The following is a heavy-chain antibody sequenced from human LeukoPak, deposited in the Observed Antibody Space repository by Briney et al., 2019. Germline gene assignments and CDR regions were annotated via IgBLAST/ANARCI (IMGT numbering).Heavy chain of an antibody. CDR3: ARDHSSSSQLLDY. CDR2: ISAYNGDT. D-gene: IGHD6-13*01. J-gene: IGHJ4*02. V-gene: IGHV1-18*04. CDR1: GYTFTGYY. Sequence: ASVKVSCKASGYTFTGYYIHWVRQAPRQGLEWMGWISAYNGDTNYAQKFQGRFTMTTDTSTTTANMELRSLRSDDTAVYYCARDHSSSSQLLDYWGQGTLVTISS.